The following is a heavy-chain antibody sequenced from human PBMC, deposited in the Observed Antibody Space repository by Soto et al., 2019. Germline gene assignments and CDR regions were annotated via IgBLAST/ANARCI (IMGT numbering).Heavy chain of an antibody. CDR2: IYHSGST. CDR1: GGSISSSNW. CDR3: ARDRIAARRRREDY. J-gene: IGHJ4*02. Sequence: QVQLQESGPGLVKPSGTLSLTCAVSGGSISSSNWWSWVRQPPGKGLEWIGEIYHSGSTNYNPSLQSRFTISVDKSKNQFSLKLSSVTAADTAVYYCARDRIAARRRREDYWGQGTLVTVSS. D-gene: IGHD6-6*01. V-gene: IGHV4-4*02.